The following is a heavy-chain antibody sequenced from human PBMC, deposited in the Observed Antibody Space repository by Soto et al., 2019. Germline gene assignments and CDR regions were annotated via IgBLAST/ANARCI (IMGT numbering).Heavy chain of an antibody. CDR3: ARGYYGSGSSFDY. Sequence: EVQLVESGGGLVQPGGSLRLSCAAAGFTFSSYSMNWVRQAPGKGLEWVSYISSSSSTIYYADSVKGRFTISRDNAKNSLYLQMNSLRDEDTAVYYGARGYYGSGSSFDYWGQGTLVTVSS. D-gene: IGHD3-10*01. CDR1: GFTFSSYS. V-gene: IGHV3-48*02. CDR2: ISSSSSTI. J-gene: IGHJ4*02.